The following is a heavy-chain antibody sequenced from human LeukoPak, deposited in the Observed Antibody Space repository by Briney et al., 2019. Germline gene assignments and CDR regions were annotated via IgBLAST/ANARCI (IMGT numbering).Heavy chain of an antibody. V-gene: IGHV3-23*01. D-gene: IGHD6-19*01. CDR1: GFTFSSYA. CDR3: ARDSSSGWYHDY. Sequence: PGGSLRLSCAASGFTFSSYAMSWVRQAPGKGLEWVSAISGSGGSTYYADSVKGRFTISRDNSKNTLYLQMNSLRAEDTAVYYCARDSSSGWYHDYWGQGTLVTVSS. J-gene: IGHJ4*02. CDR2: ISGSGGST.